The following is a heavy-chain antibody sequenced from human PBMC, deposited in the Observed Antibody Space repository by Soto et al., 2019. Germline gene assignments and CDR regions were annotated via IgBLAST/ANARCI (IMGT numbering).Heavy chain of an antibody. CDR1: GGSISSYY. J-gene: IGHJ4*02. D-gene: IGHD3-3*01. CDR2: IYYSGST. Sequence: SETLSLTCTVSGGSISSYYWSWIRQPPGKGLEWIGYIYYSGSTNYNPSLKSRVTISVDTSKNQFSLKLSSVTAADTAVYYCARLSRYPDLAYLDYWGQGTLVTVSS. CDR3: ARLSRYPDLAYLDY. V-gene: IGHV4-59*08.